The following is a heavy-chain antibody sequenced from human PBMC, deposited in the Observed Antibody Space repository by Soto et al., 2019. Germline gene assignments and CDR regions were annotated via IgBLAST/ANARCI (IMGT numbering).Heavy chain of an antibody. D-gene: IGHD2-15*01. CDR1: GGSITSYY. Sequence: QAHLEQSGPGLVKPSETLSLTCTFSGGSITSYYWSWIRQPPGKGLEWIGYIFHGLGPNYNSSLRGRVSISVATSRNQLSLELRSSTAADPAVYYCARDRHWYGSGGPFYPAGSFDIWGQATMVAVST. CDR3: ARDRHWYGSGGPFYPAGSFDI. CDR2: IFHGLGP. J-gene: IGHJ3*02. V-gene: IGHV4-59*01.